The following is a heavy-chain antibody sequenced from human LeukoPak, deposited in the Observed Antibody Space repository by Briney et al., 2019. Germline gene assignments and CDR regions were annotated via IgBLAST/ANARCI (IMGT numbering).Heavy chain of an antibody. CDR2: IYYSGST. CDR3: ARVAGGDAFDI. Sequence: SETLSLTCTVSGGSISSYYWSWIRRPPGKGLEWIGYIYYSGSTNYNPSLKSRVTISVDTSKNQFSLKLSSVTAADTAVYYCARVAGGDAFDIWGQGTMVTVSS. CDR1: GGSISSYY. V-gene: IGHV4-59*01. J-gene: IGHJ3*02. D-gene: IGHD3-16*01.